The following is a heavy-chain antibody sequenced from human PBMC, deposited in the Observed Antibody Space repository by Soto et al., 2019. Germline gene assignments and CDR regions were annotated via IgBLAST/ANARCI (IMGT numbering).Heavy chain of an antibody. Sequence: VQLVQSGAEVVKPGASVRVSCKTSGHTFSSYGFTWVRQAPGQGLEWMGWISDYNGNTNYAQKFQGRVTVTTDTSTSTAYMELRSLRSDDTAVYYCARALYCSGGSCYFDHWGQGTLVTVSS. V-gene: IGHV1-18*01. CDR2: ISDYNGNT. J-gene: IGHJ4*02. CDR3: ARALYCSGGSCYFDH. CDR1: GHTFSSYG. D-gene: IGHD2-15*01.